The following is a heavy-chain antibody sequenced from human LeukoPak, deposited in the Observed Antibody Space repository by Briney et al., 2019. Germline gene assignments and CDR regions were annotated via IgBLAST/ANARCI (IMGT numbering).Heavy chain of an antibody. J-gene: IGHJ6*04. Sequence: GGSLRLSCAASGFTFSSHGMHWVRQAPGKGLEWVAVISYDGSNKYYADSVKGRFTISRDNSKNTLYLQMNSLRAEDTAVYYCAKDLRGSGRYFGMDVWGKGTTVTVSS. CDR1: GFTFSSHG. D-gene: IGHD6-19*01. V-gene: IGHV3-30*18. CDR3: AKDLRGSGRYFGMDV. CDR2: ISYDGSNK.